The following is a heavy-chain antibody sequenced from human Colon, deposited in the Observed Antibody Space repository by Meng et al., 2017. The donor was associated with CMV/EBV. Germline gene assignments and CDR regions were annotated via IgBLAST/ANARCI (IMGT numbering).Heavy chain of an antibody. CDR3: AKIQRGNFDY. J-gene: IGHJ4*02. CDR2: ISGTAGNT. CDR1: GFTLSSYW. Sequence: GESLKISCAASGFTLSSYWMHWVRQAPGKGLEWVSAISGTAGNTYYADSVRGRFTISRDNSKDTLYLQLNNLRGDDTAVYYCAKIQRGNFDYWGQGTLVTVSS. D-gene: IGHD3-10*01. V-gene: IGHV3-23*01.